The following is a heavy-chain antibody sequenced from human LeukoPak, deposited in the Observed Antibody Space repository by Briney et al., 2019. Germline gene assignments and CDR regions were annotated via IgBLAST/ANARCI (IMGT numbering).Heavy chain of an antibody. V-gene: IGHV1-46*01. CDR1: GYTFTNYY. D-gene: IGHD6-6*01. CDR3: AREGPYSDSSRSRFDY. CDR2: IKPSGGIT. Sequence: ASVKVSCKASGYTFTNYYIHWVRQAPGQGLEWTGIIKPSGGITSFAQKFQGRVTMTRDTSTSTVYMELSSLRSEDTAVYYCAREGPYSDSSRSRFDYWGQGTLVTAST. J-gene: IGHJ4*02.